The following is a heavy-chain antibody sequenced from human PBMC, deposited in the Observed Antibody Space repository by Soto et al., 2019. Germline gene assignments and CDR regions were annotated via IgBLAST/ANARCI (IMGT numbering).Heavy chain of an antibody. CDR2: IYYSGVT. D-gene: IGHD3-9*01. J-gene: IGHJ4*02. V-gene: IGHV4-30-4*08. CDR3: ARQEAVFVSGRYVFDY. Sequence: QVQLQESGPGLVKPSQTLSLTCTISGDSINSGDYYWSWIRQPPGKGLEWIGYIYYSGVTYYSPSLKSRLTITLDTSRTQFSLKLASVTAADTALYYCARQEAVFVSGRYVFDYWSQGTLVTVSS. CDR1: GDSINSGDYY.